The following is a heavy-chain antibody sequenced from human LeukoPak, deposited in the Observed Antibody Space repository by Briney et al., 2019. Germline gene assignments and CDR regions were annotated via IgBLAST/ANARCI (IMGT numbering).Heavy chain of an antibody. CDR3: ARDRQLDYYYYGMDV. CDR1: GFTFSSYA. CDR2: ISYDGSNK. D-gene: IGHD1-1*01. Sequence: GGSLRLSCAASGFTFSSYAMHWVRQAPGKGLEWVAVISYDGSNKYYVDSVKGRFTISRDNSKNTLYLQMNSLRAEDTAVYYCARDRQLDYYYYGMDVWGKGTTVTVSS. V-gene: IGHV3-30*04. J-gene: IGHJ6*04.